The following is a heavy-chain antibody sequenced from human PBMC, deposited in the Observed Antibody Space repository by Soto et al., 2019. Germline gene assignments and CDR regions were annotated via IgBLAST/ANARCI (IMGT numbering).Heavy chain of an antibody. CDR1: GFTFSSYA. V-gene: IGHV3-23*01. J-gene: IGHJ4*02. D-gene: IGHD3-22*01. CDR3: AKDRRGSGYYWAPFDY. CDR2: ISGSGGST. Sequence: GGSLRLSCAASGFTFSSYAISWVRQAPGKGLEWVSAISGSGGSTYYADSVKGRFTISRDNSKNTLYLQMNSLRAEDTAVYYCAKDRRGSGYYWAPFDYWGQGTLVTVSS.